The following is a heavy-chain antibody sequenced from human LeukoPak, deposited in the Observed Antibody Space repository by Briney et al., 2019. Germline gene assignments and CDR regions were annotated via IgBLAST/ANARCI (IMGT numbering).Heavy chain of an antibody. D-gene: IGHD3-22*01. CDR1: GFTFSNFA. CDR2: ISGSGDTT. J-gene: IGHJ4*02. V-gene: IGHV3-23*01. CDR3: AKAYGTNGYYQLPIDF. Sequence: GGSLRLSCAGSGFTFSNFAVNWVRQAPGQGLEWVSIISGSGDTTHYTDSVKGRFTVSRDNSKNTLYLQMNSLRAEDTAIYYCAKAYGTNGYYQLPIDFWGQGTLVTVSS.